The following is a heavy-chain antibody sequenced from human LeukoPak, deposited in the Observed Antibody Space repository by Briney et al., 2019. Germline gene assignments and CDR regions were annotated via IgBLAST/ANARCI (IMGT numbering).Heavy chain of an antibody. CDR2: INSDGSST. J-gene: IGHJ4*02. CDR1: GFTFSSYW. D-gene: IGHD3-22*01. CDR3: ARAPDYYDSSGYYYPLDY. Sequence: GGSLRLSCAASGFTFSSYWMHWVRQAPGKGLVWVSRINSDGSSTSYADSVKGRFTISRDNGKNTLYLQMNSLRAEDTAVYYCARAPDYYDSSGYYYPLDYWGQGTLVTVSS. V-gene: IGHV3-74*01.